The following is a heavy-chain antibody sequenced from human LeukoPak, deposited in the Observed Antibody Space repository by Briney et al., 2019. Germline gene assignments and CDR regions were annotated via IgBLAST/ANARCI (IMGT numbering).Heavy chain of an antibody. CDR1: GGSISSYY. V-gene: IGHV4-4*07. CDR3: ARAAYCGGDCYRQNYFDY. CDR2: IYTSGST. D-gene: IGHD2-21*02. Sequence: SETLSLTCTVSGGSISSYYWSWIRQPAGKGLEWIGRIYTSGSTNCNPSLKSRVTMPLDTSKNQFSLKLSSVTAADTAVYYCARAAYCGGDCYRQNYFDYWGQGTLVTVSS. J-gene: IGHJ4*02.